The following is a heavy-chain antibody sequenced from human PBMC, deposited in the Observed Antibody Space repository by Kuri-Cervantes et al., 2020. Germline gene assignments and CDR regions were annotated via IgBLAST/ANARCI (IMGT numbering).Heavy chain of an antibody. CDR3: ASGKRTYYDDSIGYYN. V-gene: IGHV4-34*01. D-gene: IGHD3-22*01. J-gene: IGHJ4*02. Sequence: GSLRLSCAVYGGSFSGYYWTLVRQPPGRGLEWIGEINHDRTTNYNPSLKSRVTISVDTSKNQSSLKLSSGTATDTAVYYCASGKRTYYDDSIGYYNWGQGTLVTVSS. CDR1: GGSFSGYY. CDR2: INHDRTT.